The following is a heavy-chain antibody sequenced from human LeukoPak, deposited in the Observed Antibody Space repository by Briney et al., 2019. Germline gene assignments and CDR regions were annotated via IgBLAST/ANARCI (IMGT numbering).Heavy chain of an antibody. CDR3: ARDGYYDSSGYYFDGMRYFDY. CDR1: GGTFSSYA. Sequence: EAPVKVSCKASGGTFSSYAISWVRQAPGQGLEWMGGIIPIFGTANYAQKFQGRVTITADKSTSTAYMELSSLRSEDTAVYYCARDGYYDSSGYYFDGMRYFDYWGQGTLVTVSS. D-gene: IGHD3-22*01. CDR2: IIPIFGTA. J-gene: IGHJ4*02. V-gene: IGHV1-69*06.